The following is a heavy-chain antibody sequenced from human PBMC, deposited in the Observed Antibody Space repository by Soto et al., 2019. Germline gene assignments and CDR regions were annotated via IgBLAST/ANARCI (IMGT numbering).Heavy chain of an antibody. CDR1: GSTFSSYA. CDR3: ARDQSDSSGYYPYYFDY. CDR2: IIPIFGTA. J-gene: IGHJ4*02. V-gene: IGHV1-69*06. D-gene: IGHD3-22*01. Sequence: SVQVSCEATGSTFSSYAISWVRGAPGQGLEWMGGIIPIFGTANYAQKFQGRVTITADKSTSTAYMELSSLRSEDTAVYYCARDQSDSSGYYPYYFDYWGQGTLVTVSS.